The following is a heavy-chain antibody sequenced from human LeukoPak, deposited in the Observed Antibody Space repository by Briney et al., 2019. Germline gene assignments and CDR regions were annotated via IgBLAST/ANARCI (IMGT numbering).Heavy chain of an antibody. D-gene: IGHD6-13*01. V-gene: IGHV3-30*03. J-gene: IGHJ5*01. CDR1: GFTFNSYG. Sequence: GGSLRLSCAASGFTFNSYGMHWVRQAPGKGLEWVAVISYDGSKKYYADSVEGRFTISRDNSKNTLFLQMSSLRAEDTAVYYCARAYSSSWYDFWGQGTLVTVSS. CDR2: ISYDGSKK. CDR3: ARAYSSSWYDF.